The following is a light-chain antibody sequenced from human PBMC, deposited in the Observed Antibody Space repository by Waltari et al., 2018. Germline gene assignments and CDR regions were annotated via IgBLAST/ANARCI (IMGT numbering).Light chain of an antibody. CDR2: AAS. J-gene: IGKJ1*01. Sequence: DIQMTQSPSSLSASVGDRVTITCRASQSISSYLNWYQQKPGKAPKLLIYAASRLQSGGPSRFIGSGSGTDFTLTISSLQPEDFATYYCQQSYSTPPFTFGQGTKVEIK. V-gene: IGKV1-39*01. CDR1: QSISSY. CDR3: QQSYSTPPFT.